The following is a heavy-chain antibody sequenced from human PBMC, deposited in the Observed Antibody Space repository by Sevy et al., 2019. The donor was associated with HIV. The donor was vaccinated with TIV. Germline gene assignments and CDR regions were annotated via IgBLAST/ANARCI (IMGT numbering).Heavy chain of an antibody. CDR2: ISGSGVST. V-gene: IGHV3-23*01. J-gene: IGHJ4*02. Sequence: GGSLRLSCAASRFTLRSYAMSWVRQAPGKGLEWVSAISGSGVSTYDADSVKGRFTISRDNSKNTLYLQINSLRAEDTAVYYCAKDVRYDRSGYFDYWGQGILVTVSS. CDR1: RFTLRSYA. CDR3: AKDVRYDRSGYFDY. D-gene: IGHD3-22*01.